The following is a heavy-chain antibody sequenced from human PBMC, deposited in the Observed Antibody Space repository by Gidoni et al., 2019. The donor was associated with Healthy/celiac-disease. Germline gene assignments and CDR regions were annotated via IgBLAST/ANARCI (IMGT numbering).Heavy chain of an antibody. Sequence: QVQLPESGPGLVKSSETLSLTCTVSGGSICSYFWTWIRQPPGKGLEYIGYIYYRGSTNYNPSLRSRVTISIDMSKNQFSLKLHSVTAADTAVYYCARVAPPYDSGMGYYDYWGQGTLVTVSS. V-gene: IGHV4-59*01. CDR2: IYYRGST. CDR3: ARVAPPYDSGMGYYDY. J-gene: IGHJ4*02. D-gene: IGHD3-10*01. CDR1: GGSICSYF.